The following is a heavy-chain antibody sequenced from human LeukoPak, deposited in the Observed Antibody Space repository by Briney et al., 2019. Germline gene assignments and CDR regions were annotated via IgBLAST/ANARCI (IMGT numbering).Heavy chain of an antibody. CDR1: GFTFTNYA. J-gene: IGHJ4*02. D-gene: IGHD4-17*01. CDR2: ISEGVGNT. V-gene: IGHV3-23*01. CDR3: AKREKGTTGRFFDY. Sequence: GGSLRLSCAASGFTFTNYAMTWVRQAPGKGLEWVSGISEGVGNTYYADSVKGRFTISRDHSKNTLYLQMDSLRAEDTALYYCAKREKGTTGRFFDYWGQGTLVTVSS.